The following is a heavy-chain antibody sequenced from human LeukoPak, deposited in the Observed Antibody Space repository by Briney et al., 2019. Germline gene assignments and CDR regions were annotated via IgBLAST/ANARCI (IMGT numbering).Heavy chain of an antibody. J-gene: IGHJ6*03. Sequence: GGSLRLSCVASGFTFSDYYMSWIRQAPGKGLEWVSYISSSGSTIYYADSVKGRFTISRDNAKNSLYLQMNSLRAEDTAVYYCASPHYYYYYMDVWGKGTTVTLSS. CDR2: ISSSGSTI. CDR1: GFTFSDYY. V-gene: IGHV3-11*01. CDR3: ASPHYYYYYMDV.